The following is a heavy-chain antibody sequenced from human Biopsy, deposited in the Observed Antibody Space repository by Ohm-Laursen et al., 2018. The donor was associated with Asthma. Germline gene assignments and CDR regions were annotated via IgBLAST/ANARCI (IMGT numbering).Heavy chain of an antibody. J-gene: IGHJ6*02. D-gene: IGHD6-19*01. Sequence: SVKVSCEAPGGTFSNFAISWVRQAPGQGLEWLGGIMTVFGTTNYAQKFQGRVTITADESTSTAYMEVTSLRSEDTAIYYCARCQVGYSSGWSLLLKKIYYSGMDVRGQGTAVTVS. CDR1: GGTFSNFA. CDR2: IMTVFGTT. V-gene: IGHV1-69*13. CDR3: ARCQVGYSSGWSLLLKKIYYSGMDV.